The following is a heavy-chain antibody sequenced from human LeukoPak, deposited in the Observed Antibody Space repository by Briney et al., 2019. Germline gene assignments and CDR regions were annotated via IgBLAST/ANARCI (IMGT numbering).Heavy chain of an antibody. Sequence: PGGSLRLSLAADGFTFISYGTHWVRQAPGKGLEWVAVIWYDGSNKYYADSVKGRFTISRDNSKNTLYLQMNSLRAEDTAVYYCARDWVGQFDYWRQGTLVTVSS. V-gene: IGHV3-33*01. CDR1: GFTFISYG. J-gene: IGHJ4*02. CDR3: ARDWVGQFDY. CDR2: IWYDGSNK. D-gene: IGHD2-15*01.